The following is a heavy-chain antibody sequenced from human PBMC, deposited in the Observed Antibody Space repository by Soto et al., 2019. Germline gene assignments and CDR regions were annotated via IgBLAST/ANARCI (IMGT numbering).Heavy chain of an antibody. D-gene: IGHD3-10*01. CDR2: IGRRTPHI. CDR1: GFTLSRYT. Sequence: GGSLRLSCAASGFTLSRYTMNWVPQAPGKGLEWVSFIGRRTPHISYAASVKGSFTISRHHAKKPLYLDLTRLRAEDTAVYFWVGGDYYSSCYPHSCEMWGRATRATVAS. CDR3: VGGDYYSSCYPHSCEM. V-gene: IGHV3-21*01. J-gene: IGHJ3*02.